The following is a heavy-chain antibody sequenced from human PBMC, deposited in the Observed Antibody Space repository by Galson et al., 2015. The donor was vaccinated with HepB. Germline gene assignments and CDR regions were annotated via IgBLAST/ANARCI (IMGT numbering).Heavy chain of an antibody. V-gene: IGHV3-23*01. CDR2: ISFGSSTT. J-gene: IGHJ4*02. CDR3: ARPPSSTVNYPYFDS. D-gene: IGHD2/OR15-2a*01. Sequence: SLRLSCAASGFTFTTQAMHWGRQAPGQGLEWVSGISFGSSTTYYADSVKGRFTISRDKSTNTVCVQLNSLRVEDTAVYYCARPPSSTVNYPYFDSWGQGTLVTVSS. CDR1: GFTFTTQA.